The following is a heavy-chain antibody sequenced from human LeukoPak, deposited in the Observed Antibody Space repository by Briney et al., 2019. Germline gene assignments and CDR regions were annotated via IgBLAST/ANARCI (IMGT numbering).Heavy chain of an antibody. CDR2: ISGTGGST. J-gene: IGHJ1*01. Sequence: GGSLRLSCAASGFTFSTYAMSWVRQAPGKGLEWVSVISGTGGSTYYADSAKGRFTISRDNSRNTMYLRMNSLRAEDTAVYYCATFLAVIAARDSLYFQHWGQGTLVSVSS. CDR3: ATFLAVIAARDSLYFQH. CDR1: GFTFSTYA. D-gene: IGHD6-6*01. V-gene: IGHV3-23*01.